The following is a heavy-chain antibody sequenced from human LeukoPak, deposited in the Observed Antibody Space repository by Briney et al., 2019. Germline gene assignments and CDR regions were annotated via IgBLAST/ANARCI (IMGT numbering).Heavy chain of an antibody. CDR2: IYYSGST. Sequence: SETLSLTGTFPVGSISSSGYYWGGIPHPPGKGREWIGSIYYSGSTYYNPSLKSRVTISVDTSKNQFSLKLSSVTAADTAVYYCARHSSDYYDTSGGAFDIWGQGTMVTVSS. CDR3: ARHSSDYYDTSGGAFDI. V-gene: IGHV4-39*01. CDR1: VGSISSSGYY. D-gene: IGHD3-22*01. J-gene: IGHJ3*02.